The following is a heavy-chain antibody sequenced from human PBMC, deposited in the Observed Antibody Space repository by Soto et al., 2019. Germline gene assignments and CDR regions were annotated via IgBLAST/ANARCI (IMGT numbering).Heavy chain of an antibody. Sequence: GASAKVSCKASGFTFTSSAVQWVRQARGQRLEWIGWIVVGSGNTNYAQKFQERVTITRDMSTSTAYMELSSLRSEDTAVYYCAADRLGYYDSSGPTGMDVWGQGTTVNVSS. CDR3: AADRLGYYDSSGPTGMDV. CDR2: IVVGSGNT. D-gene: IGHD3-22*01. V-gene: IGHV1-58*01. J-gene: IGHJ6*02. CDR1: GFTFTSSA.